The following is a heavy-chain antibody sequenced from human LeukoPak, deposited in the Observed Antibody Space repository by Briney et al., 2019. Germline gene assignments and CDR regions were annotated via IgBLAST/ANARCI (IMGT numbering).Heavy chain of an antibody. J-gene: IGHJ4*02. CDR1: GYTFTSYA. D-gene: IGHD2-15*01. CDR2: INAGNGNT. Sequence: ASVKVSCKASGYTFTSYAMHWVRQAPGQRLEWMGWINAGNGNTKYLQKFQGRVTITRDTSASTAYMELSSLRSEDTAVYYCARLKGYCSGGSCYRLQYYFDYWGQGTLVTVSS. CDR3: ARLKGYCSGGSCYRLQYYFDY. V-gene: IGHV1-3*01.